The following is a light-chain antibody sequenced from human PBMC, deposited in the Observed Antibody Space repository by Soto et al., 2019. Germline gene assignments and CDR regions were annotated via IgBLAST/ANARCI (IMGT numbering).Light chain of an antibody. CDR2: ADS. V-gene: IGKV3D-20*02. J-gene: IGKJ1*01. CDR1: QTVTSSY. Sequence: EIMLTQSPGIQTLSPGERFTISCRASQTVTSSYFAWYQQRPGQAPRLLIYADSNRATGIPARFSGSGSGTDFTLTISKLEPDDHAVYSCQQRWTFGPGTKVDIK. CDR3: QQRWT.